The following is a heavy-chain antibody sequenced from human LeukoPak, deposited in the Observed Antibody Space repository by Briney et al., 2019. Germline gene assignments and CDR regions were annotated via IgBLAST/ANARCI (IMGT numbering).Heavy chain of an antibody. Sequence: ASVKVSCKASGYTFTGYYMHWVRQAPGQGLEWMGWINPNSGGTNYAQNFQGRVTMTRDTSISTAYMELSRLRPDDTAVYYCARGPTAMVTSYYFYYYMDVWGKGTTVTVSS. CDR3: ARGPTAMVTSYYFYYYMDV. J-gene: IGHJ6*03. D-gene: IGHD5-18*01. CDR1: GYTFTGYY. CDR2: INPNSGGT. V-gene: IGHV1-2*02.